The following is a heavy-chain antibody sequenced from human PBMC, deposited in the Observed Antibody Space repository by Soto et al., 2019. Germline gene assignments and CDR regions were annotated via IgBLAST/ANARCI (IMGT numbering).Heavy chain of an antibody. V-gene: IGHV3-74*01. Sequence: PGGSLRLSCTASGFTFSSYWMHWVRQAPGKGLVWVSGINSDGSTTAYADSVKGRFTISRDNAKNMLYLQMNSLRTEDTAVYYCARAASGWTMTLDYWGQGTLVTVSS. CDR1: GFTFSSYW. D-gene: IGHD6-19*01. CDR3: ARAASGWTMTLDY. CDR2: INSDGSTT. J-gene: IGHJ4*02.